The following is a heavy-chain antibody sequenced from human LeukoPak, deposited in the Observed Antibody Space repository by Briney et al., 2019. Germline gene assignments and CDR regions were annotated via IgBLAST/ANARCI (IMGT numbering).Heavy chain of an antibody. Sequence: GGSLRLSCVASGFSFSTQRMHWVRQAPGKGLVWVSRISYDGGDPSYADSVKGRFTISRDNAKNTLYLQMNSLTAEDTAVYYCARGYSSRLYNWLDPWGQGTLVTVSS. CDR3: ARGYSSRLYNWLDP. J-gene: IGHJ5*02. CDR1: GFSFSTQR. CDR2: ISYDGGDP. D-gene: IGHD6-13*01. V-gene: IGHV3-74*01.